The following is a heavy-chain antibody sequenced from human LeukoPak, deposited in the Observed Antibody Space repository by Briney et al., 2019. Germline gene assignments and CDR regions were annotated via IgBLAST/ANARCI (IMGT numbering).Heavy chain of an antibody. D-gene: IGHD6-19*01. Sequence: ASVNVSCTASGYTFTGYYMHWMRQAPGQGLEWMGWINPNSGGTNYAQKFQGWVTMTRDTSITTAYMELSRLRSDDTAVYYCARGTAVAGSGLVYYFDYWGQGTLVTVSS. CDR1: GYTFTGYY. V-gene: IGHV1-2*04. J-gene: IGHJ4*02. CDR2: INPNSGGT. CDR3: ARGTAVAGSGLVYYFDY.